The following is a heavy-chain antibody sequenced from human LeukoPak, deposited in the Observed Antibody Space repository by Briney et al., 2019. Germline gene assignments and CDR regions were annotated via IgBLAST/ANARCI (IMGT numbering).Heavy chain of an antibody. J-gene: IGHJ6*03. D-gene: IGHD2-2*01. CDR3: ARDVVQLATFYYYYMDV. V-gene: IGHV3-48*04. CDR1: GFTFSSYS. Sequence: GGSLRLSCADSGFTFSSYSMNWVRQAPGKGLEWVSYISSSSSTIYHADSVKGRFTISRDNAKNSLYLQMNSLRAEDTAVYYCARDVVQLATFYYYYMDVWGKGTTVTVSS. CDR2: ISSSSSTI.